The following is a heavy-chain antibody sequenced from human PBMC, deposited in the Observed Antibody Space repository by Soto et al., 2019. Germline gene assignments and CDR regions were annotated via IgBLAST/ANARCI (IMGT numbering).Heavy chain of an antibody. J-gene: IGHJ4*02. CDR3: TRATYFSDSSGYTRCFDY. Sequence: LSLTCTVSGGSISNDRWSWVRQPAGKGLEWIGRIFASGRTNYNPSLQSRVTMSVDTSKNQFSLTMTSLAAADTAVYYCTRATYFSDSSGYTRCFDYWGQGTLVTVSS. D-gene: IGHD3-22*01. CDR2: IFASGRT. V-gene: IGHV4-4*07. CDR1: GGSISNDR.